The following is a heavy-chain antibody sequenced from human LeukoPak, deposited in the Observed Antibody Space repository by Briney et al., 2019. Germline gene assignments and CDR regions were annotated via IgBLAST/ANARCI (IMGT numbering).Heavy chain of an antibody. V-gene: IGHV3-48*03. Sequence: GGSLRLSCAASGFTFSSYEMNWVRQAPGKGLEWVSYISSSGSTIYYADSVKGRFTISRDNSKNTLYLQMNSLRAEDTAVYYCAKDLGYYDSSGSPGYWGQGTLVTVSS. CDR1: GFTFSSYE. J-gene: IGHJ4*02. CDR3: AKDLGYYDSSGSPGY. D-gene: IGHD3-22*01. CDR2: ISSSGSTI.